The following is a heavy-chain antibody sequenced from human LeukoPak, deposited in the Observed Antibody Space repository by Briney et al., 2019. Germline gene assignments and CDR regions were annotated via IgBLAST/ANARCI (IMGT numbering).Heavy chain of an antibody. CDR3: ARLLYCSSTSCYSHYYYYMDV. J-gene: IGHJ6*03. CDR1: GGSFSGYY. CDR2: INHSGST. V-gene: IGHV4-34*01. Sequence: SETLSLTCAVYGGSFSGYYWSWIRQPPGKWLEWIGEINHSGSTNCNPSPKSRVTISVDTSKNQFSLKLSSVTAADTAVYYCARLLYCSSTSCYSHYYYYMDVWGKGTTVTVSS. D-gene: IGHD2-2*01.